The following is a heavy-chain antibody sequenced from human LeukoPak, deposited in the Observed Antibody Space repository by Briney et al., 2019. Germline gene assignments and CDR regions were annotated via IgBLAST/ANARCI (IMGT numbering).Heavy chain of an antibody. J-gene: IGHJ5*02. CDR1: GYTFTGYY. V-gene: IGHV1-46*01. Sequence: ASVKVSCKASGYTFTGYYMHWVRQAPGQGLEWMGIINPSGGSTSYAQKFQGRVTMTRDTSTSTVYMELSSLRSEDTAVYYCAREGGNIVVVPGTFDPWGQGTLVTVSS. CDR3: AREGGNIVVVPGTFDP. CDR2: INPSGGST. D-gene: IGHD2-2*01.